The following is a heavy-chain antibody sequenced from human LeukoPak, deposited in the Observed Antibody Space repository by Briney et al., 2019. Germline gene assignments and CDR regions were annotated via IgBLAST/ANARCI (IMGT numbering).Heavy chain of an antibody. D-gene: IGHD4-23*01. V-gene: IGHV4-59*11. CDR1: GGSITSHY. J-gene: IGHJ2*01. CDR2: IYYSGST. CDR3: ARSVVTLYWYFDL. Sequence: KPSETLSLTCTVSGGSITSHYCNWIRQPPGKGLEWIGYIYYSGSTNYNPSLKSRVTISLDTSKNQFSLKLSSVTTADTAVYYCARSVVTLYWYFDLWGRGTLVTVSS.